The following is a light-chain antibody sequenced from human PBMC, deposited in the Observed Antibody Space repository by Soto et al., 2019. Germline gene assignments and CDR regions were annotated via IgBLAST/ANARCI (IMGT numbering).Light chain of an antibody. CDR3: QAYYYWPRT. J-gene: IGKJ2*01. CDR2: GSA. CDR1: ESISTN. V-gene: IGKV3-15*01. Sequence: TVMTQSPATLSVSPGESTTLSCRASESISTNVAWYQQKPGQAPRLLIYGSATRATGIPAKFSGSASGTEFTLTISGLQSEDSAIYYCQAYYYWPRTFGQGNKLEIK.